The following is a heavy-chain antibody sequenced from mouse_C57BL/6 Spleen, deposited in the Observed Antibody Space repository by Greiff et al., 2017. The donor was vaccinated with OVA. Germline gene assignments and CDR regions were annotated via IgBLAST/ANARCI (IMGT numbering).Heavy chain of an antibody. CDR2: INPNNGGT. D-gene: IGHD2-3*01. V-gene: IGHV1-22*01. Sequence: EVKLMESGPELVKPGASVKMSCKASGYTFTDYNMHWVKQSHGKSLEWIGYINPNNGGTSYNQKFKGKATLTVNKSSSTAYMELRSLTSEDSAVYYCARGWLLNYAMDYWGQGTSVTVSS. CDR3: ARGWLLNYAMDY. J-gene: IGHJ4*01. CDR1: GYTFTDYN.